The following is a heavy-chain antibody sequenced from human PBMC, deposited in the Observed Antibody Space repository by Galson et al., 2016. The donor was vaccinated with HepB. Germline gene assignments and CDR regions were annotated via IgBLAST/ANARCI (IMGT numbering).Heavy chain of an antibody. CDR2: ISSGSTYI. V-gene: IGHV3-21*01. CDR3: ARDRTAMVYFDY. D-gene: IGHD5-18*01. CDR1: GFTFSSYS. J-gene: IGHJ4*02. Sequence: SLRLSCAASGFTFSSYSMNWVRQAPGKGLEWVSSISSGSTYIYYADSVKGRFTISRDNAKNSLYLQMNSLRAEDTAVYYCARDRTAMVYFDYWGQGTLVTVSS.